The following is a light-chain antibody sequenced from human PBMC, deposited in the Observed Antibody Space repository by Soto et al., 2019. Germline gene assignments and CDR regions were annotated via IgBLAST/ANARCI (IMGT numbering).Light chain of an antibody. CDR3: SLFTTSGSHVA. Sequence: QSALTKPACVSRSPGQSITISCTETSRDIGTYDYVSWHQQHPGKAPKLIIYDVAHRPSGVSPRFSGSKAGDTASLTISGLHAEDEADYYCSLFTTSGSHVAFGGGTKLTVL. CDR1: SRDIGTYDY. CDR2: DVA. V-gene: IGLV2-14*03. J-gene: IGLJ2*01.